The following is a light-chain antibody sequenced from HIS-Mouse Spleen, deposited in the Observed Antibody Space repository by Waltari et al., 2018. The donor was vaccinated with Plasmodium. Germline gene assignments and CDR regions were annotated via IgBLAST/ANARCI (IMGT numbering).Light chain of an antibody. Sequence: QSALTQPASVSGSPGQSITISCTGTSSDVRSYNLFSWYQQHPGKAPKLMIYEGSKRPSGVSNRFSGSKSGNTASLTISGLQAEDEADYYCCSYAGSRMVFGGGTKLTVL. CDR1: SSDVRSYNL. CDR3: CSYAGSRMV. CDR2: EGS. J-gene: IGLJ2*01. V-gene: IGLV2-23*01.